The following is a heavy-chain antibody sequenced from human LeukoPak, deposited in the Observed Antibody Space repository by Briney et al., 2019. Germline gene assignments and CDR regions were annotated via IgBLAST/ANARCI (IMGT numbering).Heavy chain of an antibody. D-gene: IGHD3-10*01. CDR2: ISSSSSYI. V-gene: IGHV3-21*01. CDR1: GFTFSSYS. CDR3: ARGVRGVIIPPTGY. Sequence: GGSLRLSCAASGFTFSSYSMNWVRQAPGKGLEWVSSISSSSSYIYYADSVKGRFTISRDNAKNSLYLQMNSLRAEDTAVYYCARGVRGVIIPPTGYWGQGTLVTVSS. J-gene: IGHJ4*02.